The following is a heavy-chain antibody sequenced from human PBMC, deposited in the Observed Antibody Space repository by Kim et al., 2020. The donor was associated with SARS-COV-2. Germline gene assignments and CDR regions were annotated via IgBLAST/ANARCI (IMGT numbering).Heavy chain of an antibody. J-gene: IGHJ4*02. V-gene: IGHV7-4-1*02. CDR1: GYTFTSYA. CDR3: ARGGEGRGARDYDILTGYFY. D-gene: IGHD3-9*01. Sequence: ASVKVSCKASGYTFTSYAMNWVRQAPGQGLEWMGWINTNTGNPTYAQGLTGRFVFSLDTSVSTAYLQISSLKAEDTAVYYCARGGEGRGARDYDILTGYFYWGQGTLVTVSS. CDR2: INTNTGNP.